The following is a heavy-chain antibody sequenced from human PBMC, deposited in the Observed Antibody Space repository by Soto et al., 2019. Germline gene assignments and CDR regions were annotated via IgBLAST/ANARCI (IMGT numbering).Heavy chain of an antibody. CDR2: INASGST. CDR3: ASRMGSGRYYFDS. V-gene: IGHV4-34*01. D-gene: IGHD3-10*01. Sequence: QVHLQQWGAGLLKPSETLSLTCAVYGGSFSGYYWSWIRQSPGKGLECIGEINASGSTNYNPSHRGRVTLSIDTSNNQFSLNLNSVTAADTAVFYCASRMGSGRYYFDSWGQGTLVTVSS. CDR1: GGSFSGYY. J-gene: IGHJ4*02.